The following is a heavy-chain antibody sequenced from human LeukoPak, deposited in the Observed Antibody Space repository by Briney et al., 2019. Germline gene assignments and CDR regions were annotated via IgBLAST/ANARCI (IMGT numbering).Heavy chain of an antibody. CDR3: ARDTIPYYMYV. D-gene: IGHD5-24*01. CDR1: GFTFSSYG. V-gene: IGHV3-23*01. Sequence: PGGSLRLSCSASGFTFSSYGMSWVRQAPGKGLEWVSAISGSGGSTYYADSVKGRFTISRDNSKNTLYLQMNSLRAEDTAVYYCARDTIPYYMYVWGKGTTVTISS. CDR2: ISGSGGST. J-gene: IGHJ6*03.